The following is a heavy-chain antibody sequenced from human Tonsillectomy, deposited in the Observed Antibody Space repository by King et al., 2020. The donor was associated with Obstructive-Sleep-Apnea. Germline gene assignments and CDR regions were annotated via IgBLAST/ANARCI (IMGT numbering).Heavy chain of an antibody. V-gene: IGHV3-30*18. Sequence: VQLVESGGGVVQPGRSLRLSCAASGFTFSSYGMHWVRQAPGKGLEWVAVISYDGSNKFYGDSVKGRFNISRDNSKNTLYLQMNSLRAEDTAVYYCAKERTVARSRAFDIWGQGTMVTVSS. CDR3: AKERTVARSRAFDI. D-gene: IGHD5-12*01. CDR1: GFTFSSYG. CDR2: ISYDGSNK. J-gene: IGHJ3*02.